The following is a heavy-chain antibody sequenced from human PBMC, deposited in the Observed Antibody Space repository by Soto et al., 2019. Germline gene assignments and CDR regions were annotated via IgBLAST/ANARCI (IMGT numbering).Heavy chain of an antibody. CDR1: GYTFTSYG. J-gene: IGHJ6*02. CDR3: ATADYDFWSGYLPAV. Sequence: ASVKVSCKASGYTFTSYGISWVRQAPGQGLEWMGWISAYNGNTNYAQKLQGRVTMTTDTSTSTAYMELRSLRSGDTAVYYCATADYDFWSGYLPAVWGQGTTVTVSS. D-gene: IGHD3-3*01. V-gene: IGHV1-18*01. CDR2: ISAYNGNT.